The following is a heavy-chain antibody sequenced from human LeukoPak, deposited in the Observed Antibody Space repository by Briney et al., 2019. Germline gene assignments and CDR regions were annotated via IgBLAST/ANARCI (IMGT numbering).Heavy chain of an antibody. V-gene: IGHV4-30-2*01. D-gene: IGHD3-22*01. CDR3: ARGSGPNDSSGYYRSALNWFDP. CDR1: GGSISSGGYS. Sequence: PSQTLSLTCAVSGGSISSGGYSWSWIRQPPGKGLEWIVYIYHSGSTYYNPSLKSRVTISVDRSKNQFSLKLSSVTAADTAVYYCARGSGPNDSSGYYRSALNWFDPWGQGTLVTVSS. J-gene: IGHJ5*02. CDR2: IYHSGST.